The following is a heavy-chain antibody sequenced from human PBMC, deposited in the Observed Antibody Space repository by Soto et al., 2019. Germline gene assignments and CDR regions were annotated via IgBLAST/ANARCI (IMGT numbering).Heavy chain of an antibody. CDR3: ARGRKWELPRAFDY. D-gene: IGHD1-26*01. Sequence: SETLSLTCTVSGGSISSSSYYWGWIRQPPGQGLEWLGTIYSLGNTYYNPSLKSRVTISVDKSKSQLSLKLSSVTAADTAVYHCARGRKWELPRAFDYWGQGTLVTSPQ. CDR1: GGSISSSSYY. CDR2: IYSLGNT. V-gene: IGHV4-39*01. J-gene: IGHJ4*02.